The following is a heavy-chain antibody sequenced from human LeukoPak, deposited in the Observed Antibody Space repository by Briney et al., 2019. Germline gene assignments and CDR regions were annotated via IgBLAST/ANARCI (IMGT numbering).Heavy chain of an antibody. CDR1: GGSFSGYY. CDR2: INHSGST. Sequence: SETLSLTCAVYGGSFSGYYWSWIRQPPGKGLEWIGEINHSGSTNYNPSLKSRVTISVDTSKNQFSLKLSSVTAADTAVYYCARTRTDRKAPFDYWGQGTLVTVSS. J-gene: IGHJ4*02. V-gene: IGHV4-34*01. CDR3: ARTRTDRKAPFDY.